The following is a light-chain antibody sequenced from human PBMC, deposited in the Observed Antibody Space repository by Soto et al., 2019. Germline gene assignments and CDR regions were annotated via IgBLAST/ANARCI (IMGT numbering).Light chain of an antibody. V-gene: IGLV2-14*01. CDR1: SSDVGGYNY. CDR3: SSYARNRDVV. J-gene: IGLJ2*01. CDR2: EVS. Sequence: QSALTQPASVSGSPGQSITISCTGTSSDVGGYNYVSWYQQHPGKAPKVMIYEVSNRPSGVSNRFSGSKSGNTASLTISGLQAEDEADYYCSSYARNRDVVFGGGTKVTVL.